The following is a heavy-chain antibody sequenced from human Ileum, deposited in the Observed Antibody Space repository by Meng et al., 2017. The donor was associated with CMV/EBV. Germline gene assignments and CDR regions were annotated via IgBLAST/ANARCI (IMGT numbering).Heavy chain of an antibody. CDR2: IYAKGNT. CDR3: ARDRSSSWYKDWFAP. CDR1: GGYINNYH. J-gene: IGHJ5*02. Sequence: RPGLGKPAEALSHTCTVSGGYINNYHRSWIRLSAEKGLEWIGRIYAKGNTNYNPSLQSRVTMSVDTSKNQFSLKLSSVTAADTAVYYCARDRSSSWYKDWFAPWGQGTLVTVSS. V-gene: IGHV4-4*07. D-gene: IGHD6-13*01.